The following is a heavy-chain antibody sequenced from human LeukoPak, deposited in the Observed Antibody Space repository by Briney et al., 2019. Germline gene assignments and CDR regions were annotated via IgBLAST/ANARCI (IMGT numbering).Heavy chain of an antibody. CDR2: INPNSGGT. CDR1: GYTFTGYY. J-gene: IGHJ4*02. V-gene: IGHV1-2*02. CDR3: ARDGFPSFYGSGIGGSDY. D-gene: IGHD3-10*01. Sequence: GASVKVSCKASGYTFTGYYMHWVRQAPGQGLEWMGWINPNSGGTNYAQKFQGRVTMTRDTSISTAYMELSRLRSDDTAVYYCARDGFPSFYGSGIGGSDYWGQGTLVTVSS.